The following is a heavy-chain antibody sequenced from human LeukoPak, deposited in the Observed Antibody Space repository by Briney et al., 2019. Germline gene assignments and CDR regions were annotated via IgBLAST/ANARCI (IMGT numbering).Heavy chain of an antibody. D-gene: IGHD3-22*01. V-gene: IGHV3-7*01. CDR3: ARGDYYDSSGDYTDAFDI. Sequence: GGSLRLSCAASGFTFSSYWMSWVRQAPGKGLEWVANITQDGSAKYYVDSVKGRFTMSRDNAKNSVYLQMNNLRAEDTALYYCARGDYYDSSGDYTDAFDIWGQGTMVTVTS. J-gene: IGHJ3*02. CDR2: ITQDGSAK. CDR1: GFTFSSYW.